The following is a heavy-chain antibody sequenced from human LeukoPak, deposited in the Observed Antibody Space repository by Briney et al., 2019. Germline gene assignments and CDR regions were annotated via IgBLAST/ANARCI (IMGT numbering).Heavy chain of an antibody. V-gene: IGHV3-48*04. D-gene: IGHD3-3*01. J-gene: IGHJ4*02. CDR1: GFTFSSYS. Sequence: TGGSLRLSCAASGFTFSSYSMNWVRQAPGKGPEWVSYISPSSDTIKYADSVRGRFTISRDNAKNSLYLQVNSPRAEDTAVYYCAKDGGFWSGYGPPYFDYWGQGNLVTVSS. CDR3: AKDGGFWSGYGPPYFDY. CDR2: ISPSSDTI.